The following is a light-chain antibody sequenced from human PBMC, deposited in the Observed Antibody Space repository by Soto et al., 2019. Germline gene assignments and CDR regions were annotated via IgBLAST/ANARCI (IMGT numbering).Light chain of an antibody. CDR1: QSVLYSSNNKNY. CDR3: QQYYSTPYT. V-gene: IGKV4-1*01. J-gene: IGKJ2*01. Sequence: DIVMTQSPDSLAVSLGERATINCKSSQSVLYSSNNKNYLAWYQQKPGQPPKLLIYWASTRESGVPDRFSGSGSETDSTLTISSLQAEDVAVYYCQQYYSTPYTFGQGTKLEIK. CDR2: WAS.